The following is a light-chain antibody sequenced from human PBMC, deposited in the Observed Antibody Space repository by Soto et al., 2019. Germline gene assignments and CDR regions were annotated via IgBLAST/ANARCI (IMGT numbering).Light chain of an antibody. Sequence: QSALTQPASVSGSPGQSITISCAGTSSDVGGYNYVSWYQQHPGKAPKLMIYDVSNRPSGVSSRFSGSKSDNTASLTISGLQAEDEADYYCSSYTSSSTLYVFGTGTQLTVL. J-gene: IGLJ1*01. CDR2: DVS. V-gene: IGLV2-14*01. CDR3: SSYTSSSTLYV. CDR1: SSDVGGYNY.